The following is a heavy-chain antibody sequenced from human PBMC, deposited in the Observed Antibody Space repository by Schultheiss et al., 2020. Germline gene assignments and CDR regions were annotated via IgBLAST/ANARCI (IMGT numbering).Heavy chain of an antibody. V-gene: IGHV3-23*01. CDR2: ISGSGGST. D-gene: IGHD3-10*01. Sequence: GGSLRLSCAASGLTFSDYAMSWVRQAPGSGLEWVSTISGSGGSTYYADSVKGRFTISRDNSKNTLYLQMNSLRAEDTAVYYCAKEGPPHYYGSGSPTPPDYWGQGTLVTVAS. CDR1: GLTFSDYA. J-gene: IGHJ4*02. CDR3: AKEGPPHYYGSGSPTPPDY.